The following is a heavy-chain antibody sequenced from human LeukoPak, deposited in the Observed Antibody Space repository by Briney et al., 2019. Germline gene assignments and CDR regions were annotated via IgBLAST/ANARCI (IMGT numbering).Heavy chain of an antibody. CDR3: ARAGIAAAGTDY. V-gene: IGHV3-21*01. Sequence: KTGGSLRLSCAASGFTFSSYSMNWVRQAPGKGLEWVSSISSSSSYIYYADSVKGRFTISRDNAKNSLYLQMNSLRAEDTAVYYCARAGIAAAGTDYWGQGTLVTVSS. CDR2: ISSSSSYI. J-gene: IGHJ4*02. D-gene: IGHD6-13*01. CDR1: GFTFSSYS.